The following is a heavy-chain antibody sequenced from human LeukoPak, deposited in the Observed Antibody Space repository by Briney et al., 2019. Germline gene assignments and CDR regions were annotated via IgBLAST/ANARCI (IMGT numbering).Heavy chain of an antibody. D-gene: IGHD2-2*01. J-gene: IGHJ4*02. CDR1: GYTFTGYH. V-gene: IGHV1-2*02. CDR2: INPNSGGT. CDR3: ARDESVVPAAESEGFDY. Sequence: GASVTVSCQASGYTFTGYHMHWVRQAPGQGLEWVGWINPNSGGTNYAQKFQGRVTMTRDTSISTAYMELSRLRSDDTAVYYCARDESVVPAAESEGFDYWGQGTLVTVSS.